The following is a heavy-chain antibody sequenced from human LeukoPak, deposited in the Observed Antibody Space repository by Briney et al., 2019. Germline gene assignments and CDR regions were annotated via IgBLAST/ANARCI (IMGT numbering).Heavy chain of an antibody. J-gene: IGHJ6*03. D-gene: IGHD3-10*01. CDR3: ARESRSGTLSANYYYYMDV. CDR2: INPNSGGT. Sequence: ASVKVSCKASGYTFTGYYMHWVRQAPGQGLGWMGWINPNSGGTNYAQKFQGRVTMTRDTSISTAYMELSRLRSDDTAVYCCARESRSGTLSANYYYYMDVWGKGTTVTVSS. CDR1: GYTFTGYY. V-gene: IGHV1-2*02.